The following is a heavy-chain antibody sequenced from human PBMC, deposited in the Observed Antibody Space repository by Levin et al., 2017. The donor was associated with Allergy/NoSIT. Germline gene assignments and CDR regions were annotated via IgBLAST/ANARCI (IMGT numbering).Heavy chain of an antibody. J-gene: IGHJ4*02. CDR3: AKHMWPNSRSAWWSFDS. CDR2: ISWNNAKI. D-gene: IGHD2-8*02. CDR1: GFTFGNYA. V-gene: IGHV3-9*01. Sequence: SLKISCAASGFTFGNYAMHWVRQVPGKGLEWVAGISWNNAKIDYVDSVKGRFTISRDNAENSLYLQMNSLRADDSAFSHCAKHMWPNSRSAWWSFDSWRQGLLVTVSS.